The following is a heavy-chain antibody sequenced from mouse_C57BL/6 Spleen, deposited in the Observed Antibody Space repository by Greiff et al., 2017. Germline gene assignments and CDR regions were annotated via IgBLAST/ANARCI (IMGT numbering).Heavy chain of an antibody. Sequence: QVQLKESGAELVKPGASVKMSCKASGYTFTSYWITWVKQRPGQGLEWIGDIYPGSGSTNYNEKFKSKATLTVDTSSSTAYMQLSSLTSEDSAVYYCAPYYYGSSLFDYWGQGTTLTVSS. CDR3: APYYYGSSLFDY. CDR1: GYTFTSYW. CDR2: IYPGSGST. J-gene: IGHJ2*01. V-gene: IGHV1-55*01. D-gene: IGHD1-1*01.